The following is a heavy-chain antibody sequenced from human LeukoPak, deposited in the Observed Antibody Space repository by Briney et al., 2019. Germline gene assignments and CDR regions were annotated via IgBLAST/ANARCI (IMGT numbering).Heavy chain of an antibody. Sequence: GGSLKISCQSPGYNFTRYWIAWVRQLPGKGLEWMGIIDPGDSDTRYSPPFQGQVTMSADKSISIAYLQWSSLKASNTAMYYCAIASGWLQFVCAFDIWGQGTMVTVSS. CDR2: IDPGDSDT. CDR3: AIASGWLQFVCAFDI. J-gene: IGHJ3*02. V-gene: IGHV5-51*01. CDR1: GYNFTRYW. D-gene: IGHD5-24*01.